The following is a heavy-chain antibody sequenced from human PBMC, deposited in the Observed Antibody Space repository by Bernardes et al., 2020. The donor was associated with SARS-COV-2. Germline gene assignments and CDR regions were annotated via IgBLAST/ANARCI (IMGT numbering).Heavy chain of an antibody. V-gene: IGHV1-2*02. J-gene: IGHJ6*02. D-gene: IGHD6-19*01. CDR2: INPNSGGT. CDR3: ARGGQWLAYYYYGMDV. Sequence: ASLKVSCKASGYTFTGYYMHWVRQAPGQGLEWMGWINPNSGGTNYAQKFQGRVTMTRDTSISTAYMELSRLRSDDTAVYYCARGGQWLAYYYYGMDVWGQGTTVTVSS. CDR1: GYTFTGYY.